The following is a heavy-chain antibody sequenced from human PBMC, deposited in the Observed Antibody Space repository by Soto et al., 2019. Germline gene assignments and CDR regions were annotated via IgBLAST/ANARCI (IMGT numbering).Heavy chain of an antibody. Sequence: QVQLVQSGAQVKKPGASVKVSCKASGSTFTSYGISWVRQAHGQGLEWMGWISAYNGNTNCAQKLQGRVTMTKDTSTSTAYMELRSLRSDDTAVYYCARGGTVVTPSYYYGMDVWGQGTTVTVSS. CDR1: GSTFTSYG. CDR2: ISAYNGNT. J-gene: IGHJ6*02. V-gene: IGHV1-18*01. D-gene: IGHD2-21*02. CDR3: ARGGTVVTPSYYYGMDV.